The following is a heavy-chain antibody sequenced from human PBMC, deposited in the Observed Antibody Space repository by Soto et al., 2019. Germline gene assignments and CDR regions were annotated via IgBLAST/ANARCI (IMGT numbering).Heavy chain of an antibody. CDR2: ISYDGSNK. CDR3: ARDSTAMAGIDY. J-gene: IGHJ4*02. D-gene: IGHD5-18*01. Sequence: QVQLVESGGGVVQPGRSLRLSCAASGFTFSSYAMHWVRQAPGKGLEWVAVISYDGSNKYYADSVKGRFTISRDNSKNTLYLQMNSLRAEDTAVYYYARDSTAMAGIDYWGQGTLVTVSS. V-gene: IGHV3-30-3*01. CDR1: GFTFSSYA.